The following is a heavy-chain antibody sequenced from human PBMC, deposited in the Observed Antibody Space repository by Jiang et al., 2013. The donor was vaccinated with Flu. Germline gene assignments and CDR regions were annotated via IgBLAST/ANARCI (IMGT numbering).Heavy chain of an antibody. D-gene: IGHD2-15*01. CDR2: ISYDGSNK. CDR1: GFTFSSYA. CDR3: ARASLGYCSGGSCHYYYYGMDV. Sequence: VQPGRSLRLSCAASGFTFSSYAMHWVRQAPGKGLEWVAVISYDGSNKYYADSVKGRFTISRDNSKNTLYLQMNSLRAEDTAVYYCARASLGYCSGGSCHYYYYGMDVWGQGTTVTVSS. V-gene: IGHV3-30-3*01. J-gene: IGHJ6*02.